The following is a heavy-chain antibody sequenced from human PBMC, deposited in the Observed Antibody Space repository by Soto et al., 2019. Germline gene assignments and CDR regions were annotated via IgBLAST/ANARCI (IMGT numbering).Heavy chain of an antibody. CDR2: IYYSGST. Sequence: PSVILSLTCTVSGGSVSSGTYYWSWIRQPPWNGLEWIGYIYYSGSTNDNPYLNRRVTISVDASKNQFSLKLRSVNPADTAVYYCARGGSYQRDYWGQGTLVSDSS. CDR1: GGSVSSGTYY. D-gene: IGHD1-26*01. J-gene: IGHJ4*02. V-gene: IGHV4-61*01. CDR3: ARGGSYQRDY.